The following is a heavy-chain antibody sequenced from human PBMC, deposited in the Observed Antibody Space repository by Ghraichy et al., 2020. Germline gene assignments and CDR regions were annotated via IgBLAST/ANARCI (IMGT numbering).Heavy chain of an antibody. CDR2: MWSDGTKK. Sequence: SCVASGFTFSTYAMHWVRQAPGKGLEWVALMWSDGTKKYYADSVKGRFTISRDNSKNTLYLQMDSLRADDSAVYYCARDRSPTHFDCWGQGTLVTVSS. J-gene: IGHJ4*02. CDR1: GFTFSTYA. V-gene: IGHV3-33*01. CDR3: ARDRSPTHFDC.